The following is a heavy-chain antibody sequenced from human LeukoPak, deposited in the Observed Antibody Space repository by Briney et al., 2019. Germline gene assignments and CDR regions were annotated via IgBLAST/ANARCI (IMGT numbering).Heavy chain of an antibody. J-gene: IGHJ3*02. V-gene: IGHV3-21*01. CDR3: ASGLGATAFDI. CDR1: GFTFSSYS. D-gene: IGHD3-16*01. Sequence: GGSLRLSCAASGFTFSSYSMNWVRQAPGKGLEWVSSISSSSYIYYADSVKGRFTISRDNAKNSLYLQMNSLRAEDTAVYYCASGLGATAFDIWGQGTMVTVSS. CDR2: ISSSSYI.